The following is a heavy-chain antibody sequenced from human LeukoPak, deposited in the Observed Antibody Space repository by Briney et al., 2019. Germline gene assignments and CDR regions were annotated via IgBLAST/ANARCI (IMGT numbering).Heavy chain of an antibody. V-gene: IGHV3-21*01. J-gene: IGHJ5*02. CDR2: ISSSSSYI. Sequence: GGSLRLSCAASGFTFSSYSMNWVRQAPGKGLEWVSSISSSSSYIYYADSVKGRFTISRDNAKNSLYLQMNSLRAEDTAVYYCARQERANWFDPWGQGTLVTVSP. CDR3: ARQERANWFDP. CDR1: GFTFSSYS. D-gene: IGHD5-24*01.